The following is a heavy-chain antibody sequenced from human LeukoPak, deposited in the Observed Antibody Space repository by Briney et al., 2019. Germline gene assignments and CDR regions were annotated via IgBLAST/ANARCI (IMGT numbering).Heavy chain of an antibody. Sequence: GESLKISCKGSGYSFSNYWIAWVRQMPGKGLEWMGIIYPGDSDTTYSPSFQGQVTVSADKSISTAYLQWSSLKASDTAMYYCARRRWADAFDIRGQGTMVTVSS. CDR2: IYPGDSDT. CDR1: GYSFSNYW. D-gene: IGHD4-23*01. J-gene: IGHJ3*02. V-gene: IGHV5-51*01. CDR3: ARRRWADAFDI.